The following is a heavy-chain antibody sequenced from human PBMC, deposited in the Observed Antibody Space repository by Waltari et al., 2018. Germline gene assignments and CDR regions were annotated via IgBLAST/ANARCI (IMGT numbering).Heavy chain of an antibody. CDR2: SIPIFGTA. Sequence: QVQLVQSGAEVKKPGSSVKVSCKASGGTFSSYAISWVRQAPGQGLEWMGGSIPIFGTANYAQKCQGRVTITADEATSTAYMELSSLSSEDTAVYYCARVDYIWGSQDYWGQGTLVTVSS. CDR1: GGTFSSYA. V-gene: IGHV1-69*13. J-gene: IGHJ4*02. D-gene: IGHD3-16*01. CDR3: ARVDYIWGSQDY.